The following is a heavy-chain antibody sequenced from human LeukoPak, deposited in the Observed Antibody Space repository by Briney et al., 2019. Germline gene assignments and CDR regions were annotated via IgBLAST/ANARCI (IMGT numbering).Heavy chain of an antibody. D-gene: IGHD6-13*01. CDR3: ARLASLQRQQLPLWALDY. CDR2: IYYSGST. CDR1: GGSISSSSYY. V-gene: IGHV4-61*05. J-gene: IGHJ4*02. Sequence: KPSETLSLTCTVSGGSISSSSYYWGWIRHPPGKGLEYMGYIYYSGSTNYNPSLKSRVTISVDTSKNQFSLKLSSVTAADTAVYYCARLASLQRQQLPLWALDYWGQGTLVTVSS.